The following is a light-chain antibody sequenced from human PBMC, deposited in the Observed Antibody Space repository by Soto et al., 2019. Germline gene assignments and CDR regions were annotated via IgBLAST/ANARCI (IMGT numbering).Light chain of an antibody. CDR3: QKYNKGPLT. CDR1: QSVSSN. Sequence: EIVMTQSPATLSVSPGERATLSCRASQSVSSNLAWYKQKPCQAPRLLIYHTSTRATGIPARFSGSGSGTEFTLPISSLQAADLAGYYCQKYNKGPLTFGGGPKVEIK. V-gene: IGKV3-15*01. CDR2: HTS. J-gene: IGKJ4*01.